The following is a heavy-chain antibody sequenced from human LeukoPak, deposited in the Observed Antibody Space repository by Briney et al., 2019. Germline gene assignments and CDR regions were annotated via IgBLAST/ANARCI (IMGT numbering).Heavy chain of an antibody. CDR2: ISSSGSTI. CDR3: ARGPPTGIAVAGTGFDY. CDR1: GFTFSDYY. D-gene: IGHD6-19*01. J-gene: IGHJ4*02. V-gene: IGHV3-11*04. Sequence: PGGSLRLSCAASGFTFSDYYMSWIRQAPGEGLEWASYISSSGSTIYYADSVKGRFTISRDNAKNSLYLQMNSLRAEDTAVYYCARGPPTGIAVAGTGFDYWGQGTLVTVSS.